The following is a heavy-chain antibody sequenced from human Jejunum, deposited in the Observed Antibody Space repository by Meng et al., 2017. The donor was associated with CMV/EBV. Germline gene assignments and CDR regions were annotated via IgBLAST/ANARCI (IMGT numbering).Heavy chain of an antibody. Sequence: GDLRESGPGLVKPSETLSLTCTVSGGSISGYYWNWIRQPAGKGLEWIGRVYMSGSTNYNPSLRSRVAMSVDTSKTQFSLRLTSVTAADTAVYYCARDRMAAPGTFEYWGQGTLVTVSS. D-gene: IGHD6-13*01. CDR2: VYMSGST. J-gene: IGHJ4*02. CDR1: GGSISGYY. CDR3: ARDRMAAPGTFEY. V-gene: IGHV4-4*07.